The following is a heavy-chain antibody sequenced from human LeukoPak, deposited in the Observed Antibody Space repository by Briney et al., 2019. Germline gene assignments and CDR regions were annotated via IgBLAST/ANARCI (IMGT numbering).Heavy chain of an antibody. CDR2: ISYDGSNK. D-gene: IGHD3-10*01. J-gene: IGHJ4*02. CDR3: ARAPMVRGPGYVY. Sequence: PGGSLRLSCAASGFTFSSYAMHWVRQAPGKGLEWVAVISYDGSNKYYADSVKGRFTISRDNPKNTLYLQMNSLRAEDTAVYYCARAPMVRGPGYVYWGQGTLVTVSS. CDR1: GFTFSSYA. V-gene: IGHV3-30-3*01.